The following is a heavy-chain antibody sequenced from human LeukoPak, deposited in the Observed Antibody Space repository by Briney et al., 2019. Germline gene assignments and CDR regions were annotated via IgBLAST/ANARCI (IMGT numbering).Heavy chain of an antibody. CDR1: GFTFSSYA. CDR3: ARGSRDGYNFGAFDI. J-gene: IGHJ3*02. V-gene: IGHV3-30-3*01. D-gene: IGHD5-24*01. CDR2: ISYDGSNK. Sequence: PGGSLRLSCAASGFTFSSYAMHWVRQAPGKGLEWVAVISYDGSNKYYADSVKGRFTISRDNSKNTLYLQMNGLRAEDTAVYYCARGSRDGYNFGAFDIWGQGTMVTVSS.